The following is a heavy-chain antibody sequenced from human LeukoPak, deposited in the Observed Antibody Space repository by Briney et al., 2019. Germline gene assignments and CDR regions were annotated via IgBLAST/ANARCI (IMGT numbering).Heavy chain of an antibody. CDR3: ATSQAALGASDAFDI. Sequence: GASVKVSCKVSGYTLTELSMHWVRQAPGKGLEWMGGFDPEDGDTIYAQKFQGRVTMTEDTSTDTAYMELSSLRSEDTAVYYCATSQAALGASDAFDIWGQGTMVTVSS. CDR2: FDPEDGDT. J-gene: IGHJ3*02. V-gene: IGHV1-24*01. CDR1: GYTLTELS. D-gene: IGHD2-15*01.